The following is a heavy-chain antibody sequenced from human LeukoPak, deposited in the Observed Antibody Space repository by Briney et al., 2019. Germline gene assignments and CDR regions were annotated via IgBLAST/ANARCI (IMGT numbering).Heavy chain of an antibody. CDR3: ARAPLYYYDSSGYYYDY. J-gene: IGHJ4*02. V-gene: IGHV1-18*01. CDR1: GYTFTSYG. CDR2: ISAYNGNT. D-gene: IGHD3-22*01. Sequence: ASVKVSCKASGYTFTSYGISWVRQAPGQGLEWMGWISAYNGNTNYAQKLQGRVTMTTDTSTSTAYMELRSLRSDDTAVYNCARAPLYYYDSSGYYYDYWGQGTLVTVSS.